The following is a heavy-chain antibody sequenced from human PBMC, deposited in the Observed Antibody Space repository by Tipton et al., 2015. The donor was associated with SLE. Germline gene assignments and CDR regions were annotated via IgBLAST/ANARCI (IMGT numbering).Heavy chain of an antibody. D-gene: IGHD1-26*01. CDR3: ARGPWSGTSTAFDI. CDR2: IYYRGST. J-gene: IGHJ3*02. V-gene: IGHV4-39*07. CDR1: GGSISSSSYY. Sequence: TLSLTCTVSGGSISSSSYYWGWIRQPPGKGLEWIGSIYYRGSTYYNPSLTSRVTISVDTSKNQFSQKLSSLTAADTAVYYCARGPWSGTSTAFDIWGQGTMITVAS.